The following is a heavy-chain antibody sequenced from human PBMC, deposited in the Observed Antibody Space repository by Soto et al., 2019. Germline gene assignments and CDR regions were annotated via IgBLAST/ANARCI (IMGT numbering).Heavy chain of an antibody. CDR1: GFTYSNYA. Sequence: QVQLVESGGGVVQPGTSLRLSCVASGFTYSNYAMHWVRQVPGKGLEWLAVVSHDGTLYPYADSVKGRFSISRDTSRKTLYLQMNSLRPEDTAVHYCVKDRSDTWSFDYWGQGTLVTVSS. D-gene: IGHD2-8*02. J-gene: IGHJ4*02. CDR2: VSHDGTL. CDR3: VKDRSDTWSFDY. V-gene: IGHV3-30*18.